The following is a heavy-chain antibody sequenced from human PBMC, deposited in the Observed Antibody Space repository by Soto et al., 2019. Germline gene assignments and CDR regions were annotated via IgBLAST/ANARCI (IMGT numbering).Heavy chain of an antibody. J-gene: IGHJ6*02. CDR3: ARHGAYSTSVYYYYGMDV. D-gene: IGHD6-13*01. Sequence: SETLSLTCTVSGGFINNSAYYWGWIRQSPGKGLDWIASGFYGGRTYYNPSLKSRVTSSLDTSKSRFSLELSSVTAADTAVYYCARHGAYSTSVYYYYGMDVWGQGTTVTV. CDR2: GFYGGRT. CDR1: GGFINNSAYY. V-gene: IGHV4-39*01.